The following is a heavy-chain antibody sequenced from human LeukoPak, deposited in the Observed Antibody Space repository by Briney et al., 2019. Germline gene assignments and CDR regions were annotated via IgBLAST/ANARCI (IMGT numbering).Heavy chain of an antibody. CDR1: GGSSSGYY. V-gene: IGHV4-34*01. J-gene: IGHJ6*03. CDR2: INHSGST. CDR3: ARDGEYYYGSGYYYMDV. D-gene: IGHD3-10*01. Sequence: SETLSLTCAVYGGSSSGYYWSWIRQPPGKGLEWIGEINHSGSTNYNPSLKSRVTMSVDTSKNQFSLKLSSVTAADTAVYYCARDGEYYYGSGYYYMDVWGKGTTVTVSS.